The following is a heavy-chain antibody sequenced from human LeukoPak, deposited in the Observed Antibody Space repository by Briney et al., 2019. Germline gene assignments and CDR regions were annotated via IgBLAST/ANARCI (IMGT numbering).Heavy chain of an antibody. J-gene: IGHJ4*02. V-gene: IGHV4-34*01. Sequence: SETLSLTCAVYGGFFSGYYWSWIRQPPGKGLGWIGEIYHSGSTNYNPSLKSRVTISVDTSKNQFSLKLSSVTAADTAVYYCASINMDCSGGSCYPTVTTDYYFDYWGQGTLVTVSS. CDR3: ASINMDCSGGSCYPTVTTDYYFDY. CDR1: GGFFSGYY. D-gene: IGHD2-15*01. CDR2: IYHSGST.